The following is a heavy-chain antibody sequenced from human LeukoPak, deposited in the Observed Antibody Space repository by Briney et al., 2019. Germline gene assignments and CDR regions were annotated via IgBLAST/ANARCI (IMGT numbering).Heavy chain of an antibody. D-gene: IGHD5-18*01. J-gene: IGHJ4*02. Sequence: SETLSLTCNVSGGSISSSSYYWSWIRQPPGKGLEWIGEINHSGSTNYNPSLKSRVTISVDTSKNQFSLKLSSVTAADTAVYYCAGGYSYGHWGQGTLVTVSS. CDR3: AGGYSYGH. V-gene: IGHV4-39*07. CDR2: INHSGST. CDR1: GGSISSSSYY.